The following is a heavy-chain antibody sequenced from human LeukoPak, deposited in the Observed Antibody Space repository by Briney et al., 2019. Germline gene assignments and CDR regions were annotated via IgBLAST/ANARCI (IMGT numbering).Heavy chain of an antibody. CDR3: ARDLGGYNYGYSFDF. Sequence: SETLSLTCTVSGGSISGYYWNWIRQPAGKGLEWIGRIYTSGNTNYNPSLKSQVTMSVDTSKNQFFLKLFSVTAADTAVYYCARDLGGYNYGYSFDFWGQGTLVTVSS. D-gene: IGHD5-18*01. CDR2: IYTSGNT. V-gene: IGHV4-4*07. CDR1: GGSISGYY. J-gene: IGHJ4*02.